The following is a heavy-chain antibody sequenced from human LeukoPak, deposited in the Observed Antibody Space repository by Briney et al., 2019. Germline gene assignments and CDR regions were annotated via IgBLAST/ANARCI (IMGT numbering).Heavy chain of an antibody. D-gene: IGHD2/OR15-2a*01. CDR1: GFTFGSYW. CDR3: ASTNRLDY. J-gene: IGHJ4*02. CDR2: INSDGSTT. V-gene: IGHV3-74*01. Sequence: GGPLRLSWAASGFTFGSYWMLWVRQAPGKGPVWVSRINSDGSTTSYADSVKGRFTISRDNAKNTLYLQMNSLRVEDTAVYYCASTNRLDYWGQGTLVTVSS.